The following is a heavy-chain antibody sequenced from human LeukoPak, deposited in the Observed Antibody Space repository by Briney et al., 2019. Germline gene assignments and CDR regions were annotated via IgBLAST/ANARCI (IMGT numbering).Heavy chain of an antibody. D-gene: IGHD4-23*01. Sequence: PGGSLRLSCAVSGFTFSSYWMHWVRPAPGKGLVWVSRIDRDGSRINYADSVKGRFTISRDNGKNTLFLQMNSLRAEDAAVYYCVRGNDYGGPHYWGQGTLVTVSS. CDR1: GFTFSSYW. J-gene: IGHJ4*02. V-gene: IGHV3-74*01. CDR3: VRGNDYGGPHY. CDR2: IDRDGSRI.